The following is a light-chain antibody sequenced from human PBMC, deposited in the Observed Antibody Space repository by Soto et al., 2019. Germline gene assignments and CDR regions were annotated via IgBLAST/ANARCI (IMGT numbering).Light chain of an antibody. CDR2: DAS. J-gene: IGKJ4*01. CDR1: QDISNF. V-gene: IGKV1-33*01. Sequence: DIQMTQSPSSVSASVGDRVTITCQASQDISNFLNWYQQKPGKAPQLLINDASNFETGVPSRFSGSGSETDFTFTISSLQPEDIATYYCQQYVDLPLTFGGGTEVKIK. CDR3: QQYVDLPLT.